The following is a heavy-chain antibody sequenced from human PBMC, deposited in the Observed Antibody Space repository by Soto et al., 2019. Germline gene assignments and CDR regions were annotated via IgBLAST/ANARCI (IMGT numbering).Heavy chain of an antibody. J-gene: IGHJ6*02. V-gene: IGHV3-48*03. Sequence: LRLSCAASGFTFSSYEMNWVRQAPGKGLEWVSYISSSGSTIYYADSVKGRFTISRDNAKNSLYLQMNSLRAEDTAVYYCARGRGYSYGPTSMDVWGQGTTVTVSS. CDR3: ARGRGYSYGPTSMDV. CDR2: ISSSGSTI. D-gene: IGHD5-18*01. CDR1: GFTFSSYE.